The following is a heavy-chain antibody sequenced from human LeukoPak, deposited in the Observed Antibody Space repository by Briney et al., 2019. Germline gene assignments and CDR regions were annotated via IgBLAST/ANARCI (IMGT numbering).Heavy chain of an antibody. CDR2: INPSGST. J-gene: IGHJ6*03. V-gene: IGHV4-34*01. Sequence: SETLSLTCAVYGGSFSGYHWTWIRQSPGKGLEWIGDINPSGSTYYNPSLKGRLTISVDTSKNQFSLKLRSVTAADTAVYYCARGRHDITMVVVVMTSVSYYLDVWGKGTTVTVS. D-gene: IGHD3-22*01. CDR1: GGSFSGYH. CDR3: ARGRHDITMVVVVMTSVSYYLDV.